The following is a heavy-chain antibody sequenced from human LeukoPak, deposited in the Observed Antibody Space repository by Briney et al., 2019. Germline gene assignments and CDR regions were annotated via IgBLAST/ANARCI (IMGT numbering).Heavy chain of an antibody. CDR3: ARHLIYGDYADY. J-gene: IGHJ4*02. D-gene: IGHD4-17*01. V-gene: IGHV4-34*01. CDR2: INHSGST. CDR1: GGSFSGYC. Sequence: SETLSLTCAVYGGSFSGYCWSWIRQPPGKGLEWIGEINHSGSTNYNPSLKSRVTISVDTSKNQFSLKLSSVTAADTAVYYCARHLIYGDYADYWGQGTLVTVSS.